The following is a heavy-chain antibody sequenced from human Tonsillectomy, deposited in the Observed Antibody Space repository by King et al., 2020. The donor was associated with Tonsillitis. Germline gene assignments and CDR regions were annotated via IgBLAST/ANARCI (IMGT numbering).Heavy chain of an antibody. J-gene: IGHJ6*02. CDR3: ARDGEQNVVVVAAV. D-gene: IGHD2-15*01. V-gene: IGHV3-11*01. CDR2: ISSSGSTI. CDR1: GFTFSDYY. Sequence: VQLVESGGGLVKPGGSLRLSCAASGFTFSDYYMSWIRQAPGKGLEWDSYISSSGSTIYYADSVKGRFTISRDNAKNSLYLQMNSLRATAVYYCARDGEQNVVVVAAVWGQGTTVTVSS.